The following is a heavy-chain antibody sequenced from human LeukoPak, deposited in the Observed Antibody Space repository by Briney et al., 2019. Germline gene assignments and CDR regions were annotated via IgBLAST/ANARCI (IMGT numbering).Heavy chain of an antibody. D-gene: IGHD3-10*01. Sequence: PGGSLRLSCAASGFTFSSYEMNWVRQAPGKGLEWVSYISSSGSTIYYADSVKGRFTISRDNAKNSLYLQMNSLRAEDTAVYYCASSLNLVLPYGSGTILLGYWGQGTLVTVSS. CDR2: ISSSGSTI. V-gene: IGHV3-48*03. J-gene: IGHJ4*02. CDR1: GFTFSSYE. CDR3: ASSLNLVLPYGSGTILLGY.